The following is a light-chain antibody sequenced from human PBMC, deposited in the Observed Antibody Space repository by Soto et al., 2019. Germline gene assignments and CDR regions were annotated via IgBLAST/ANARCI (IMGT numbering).Light chain of an antibody. J-gene: IGKJ1*01. Sequence: ESVMTQSPLTLSVSPGERATLSCRANQSVSSNLAWYQQKPGQAPRLLIYDASTRATGIPARFSGGGSGTEFTLTISSLQAVDFAGYYGQQGGTFGHGTKVEV. CDR1: QSVSSN. CDR2: DAS. CDR3: QQGGT. V-gene: IGKV3-15*01.